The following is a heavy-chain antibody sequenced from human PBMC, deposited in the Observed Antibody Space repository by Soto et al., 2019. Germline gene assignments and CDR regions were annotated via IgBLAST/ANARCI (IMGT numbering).Heavy chain of an antibody. CDR1: GFTFSSYA. D-gene: IGHD3-10*01. Sequence: GGSLRLSCSASGFTFSSYAMHWVRQAPGKGLEYVSAISSNGGSTYYADSVKGRFTISRDNSKNTLYLQMSSLRAEDTAVYYFVKLAALLWSAGTNYFDYWGQGTLVTVSS. CDR3: VKLAALLWSAGTNYFDY. CDR2: ISSNGGST. V-gene: IGHV3-64D*06. J-gene: IGHJ4*02.